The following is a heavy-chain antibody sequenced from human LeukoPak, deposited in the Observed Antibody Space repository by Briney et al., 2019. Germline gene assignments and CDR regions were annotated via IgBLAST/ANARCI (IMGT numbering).Heavy chain of an antibody. D-gene: IGHD3-3*01. CDR1: GFTFSTYSM. Sequence: GSLRLSCAASGFTFSTYSMNWVRQPPGKGLEWIGEIYHSGSTNYNPSLKSRVTISVDKSKNQFSLKLSSVTAADTAVYYCARVTYWSGFDYWGQGTLVTVSS. CDR2: IYHSGST. J-gene: IGHJ4*02. CDR3: ARVTYWSGFDY. V-gene: IGHV4-4*02.